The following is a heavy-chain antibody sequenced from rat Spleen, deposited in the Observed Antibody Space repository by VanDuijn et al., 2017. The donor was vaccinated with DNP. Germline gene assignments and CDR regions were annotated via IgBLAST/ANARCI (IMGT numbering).Heavy chain of an antibody. CDR1: GYSITSNY. D-gene: IGHD1-4*01. J-gene: IGHJ2*01. V-gene: IGHV3-3*01. CDR3: AHGYLDY. CDR2: INSAGST. Sequence: EVQLQESGPGLVKPSQSLSLTCSVTGYSITSNYWGWIRKFPGNKLEWMGYINSAGSTNYNPSLKSRISITRDTSKNQFFLQVNSVTTEDTATYYCAHGYLDYWGQGVMVTVSS.